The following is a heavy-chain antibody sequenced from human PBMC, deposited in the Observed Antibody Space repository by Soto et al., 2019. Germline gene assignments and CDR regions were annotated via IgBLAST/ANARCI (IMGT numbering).Heavy chain of an antibody. CDR1: GDSVSSNSAA. CDR2: TYYRSKWYN. Sequence: PLQTLSLTCAISGDSVSSNSAAWNWIRQSPSRGLEWLGRTYYRSKWYNDYAVSVRSRITINPDPSKNQFSLQLNSVTPEDTAVYYCAGAADLNFDYWGQGTLVTVSS. J-gene: IGHJ4*02. CDR3: AGAADLNFDY. D-gene: IGHD6-13*01. V-gene: IGHV6-1*01.